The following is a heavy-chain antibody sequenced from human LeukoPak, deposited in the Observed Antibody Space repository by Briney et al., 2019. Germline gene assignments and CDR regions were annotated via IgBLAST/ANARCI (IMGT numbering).Heavy chain of an antibody. D-gene: IGHD6-6*01. V-gene: IGHV3-30*02. CDR2: IRYDGSNK. Sequence: PGGSLRLSCAASGFTFSSYGMHWVRQAPGKGLEWVAFIRYDGSNKYYADSVKGRFTISRDNSKNTLCLQMNSLRAEDTAVYYCAKDNRIAARYFDYWGQGTLVTVSS. J-gene: IGHJ4*02. CDR3: AKDNRIAARYFDY. CDR1: GFTFSSYG.